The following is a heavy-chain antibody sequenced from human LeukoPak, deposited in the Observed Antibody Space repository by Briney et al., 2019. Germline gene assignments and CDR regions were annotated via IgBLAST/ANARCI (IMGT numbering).Heavy chain of an antibody. CDR1: GGSISSSSYY. D-gene: IGHD3-22*01. J-gene: IGHJ4*02. CDR3: AITPWYYDSSRNYYPFDY. CDR2: IYHSGST. V-gene: IGHV4-39*07. Sequence: SETLSLTCSVSGGSISSSSYYWGWIRQPPGKGLEWIGSIYHSGSTYYNPSLKSRVTILVDTFKNQFSLKLSSVTAADTAVYYCAITPWYYDSSRNYYPFDYWGQGTLVTVSS.